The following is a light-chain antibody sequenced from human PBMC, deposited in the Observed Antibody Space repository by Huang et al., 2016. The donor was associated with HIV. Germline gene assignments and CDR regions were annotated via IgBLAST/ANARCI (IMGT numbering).Light chain of an antibody. CDR2: GAS. V-gene: IGKV3-20*01. CDR3: QQYGSSPIT. CDR1: QSVSSSY. J-gene: IGKJ5*01. Sequence: EIVLTQSPGTLSLSPGERATLSCRASQSVSSSYLAWYQQKPGQAPRRLIYGASSRATGISDRFSGSGSGTDFILTIRRLEPEDFAIYYCQQYGSSPITFGQGTRLDIK.